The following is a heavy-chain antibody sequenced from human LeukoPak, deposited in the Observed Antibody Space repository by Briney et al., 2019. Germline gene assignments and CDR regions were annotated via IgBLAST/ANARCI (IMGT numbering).Heavy chain of an antibody. CDR2: INHSGSN. D-gene: IGHD3-10*01. V-gene: IGHV4-34*01. CDR3: ARGRYYYGSGSYYFDY. Sequence: SETLSLTCAVYVGSFSGYYWSWIRQPPGKRLEWIGEINHSGSNNYNPPLKSRVTISVDTSKNQFSLKLSSVTAANTVVYYCARGRYYYGSGSYYFDYWGQGTLVTVSS. J-gene: IGHJ4*02. CDR1: VGSFSGYY.